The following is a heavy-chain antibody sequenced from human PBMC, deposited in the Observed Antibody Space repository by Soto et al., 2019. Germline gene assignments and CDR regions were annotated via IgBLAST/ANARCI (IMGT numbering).Heavy chain of an antibody. V-gene: IGHV3-30*03. CDR1: GFTFSDYA. Sequence: QVYLVESGGGVVQPGRSLRLSCEASGFTFSDYAMHWVRQAPGKGLEWVAVISYDGNNKFYVYSFKGRFTISRDNYQKPVCLQMSSLEDEYTTGYFCAREIGATTNYYQYRMDVWGQGTTVTVSS. CDR3: AREIGATTNYYQYRMDV. J-gene: IGHJ6*02. CDR2: ISYDGNNK. D-gene: IGHD3-16*01.